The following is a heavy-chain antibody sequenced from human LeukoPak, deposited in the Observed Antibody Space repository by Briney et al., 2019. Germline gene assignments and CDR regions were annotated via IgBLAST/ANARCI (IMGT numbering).Heavy chain of an antibody. Sequence: ASVRVSCKASGYTFTSYYYHWVRQAPGQGLEWMGWINPNSGNADYPQRFQGRVTLTRDTSISTVYMEVRSLTSDDSAIYYCAREVVVIGASRNYYNGLDVWGQGTTVTVSS. D-gene: IGHD2-21*01. CDR2: INPNSGNA. CDR1: GYTFTSYY. CDR3: AREVVVIGASRNYYNGLDV. J-gene: IGHJ6*02. V-gene: IGHV1-2*02.